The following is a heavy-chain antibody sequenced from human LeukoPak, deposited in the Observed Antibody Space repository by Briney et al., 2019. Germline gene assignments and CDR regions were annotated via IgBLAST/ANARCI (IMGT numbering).Heavy chain of an antibody. V-gene: IGHV3-23*01. CDR1: RFSFSSYA. CDR2: INGSGDNT. Sequence: GGSLKLSCAASRFSFSSYAMSWVRQAPGKGLEWVSSINGSGDNTYYAESVKGRFTISRDNSKNTLFLQMNSLRAEDTAAFYCAKRSGYTTGWFFDFWGQGTLVTVSS. J-gene: IGHJ4*02. D-gene: IGHD6-19*01. CDR3: AKRSGYTTGWFFDF.